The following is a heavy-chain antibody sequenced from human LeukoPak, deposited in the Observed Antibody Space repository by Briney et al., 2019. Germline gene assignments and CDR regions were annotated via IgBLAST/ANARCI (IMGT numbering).Heavy chain of an antibody. J-gene: IGHJ4*02. D-gene: IGHD6-13*01. Sequence: SETLSLTCAVYGGSFSGYYWSWIRQPPGKGLEWIGEINHSGSTNYNPSLKSRVTISVDTSKNQFSLKPSSVTAADTAVYYCARGQRGYSSSWYDYWGQGTLVTVSS. V-gene: IGHV4-34*01. CDR1: GGSFSGYY. CDR3: ARGQRGYSSSWYDY. CDR2: INHSGST.